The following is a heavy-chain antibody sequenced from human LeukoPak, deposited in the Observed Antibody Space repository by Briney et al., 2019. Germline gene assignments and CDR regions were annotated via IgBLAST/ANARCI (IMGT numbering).Heavy chain of an antibody. D-gene: IGHD2-2*01. CDR3: AGSLGYCTSNFCYLKY. Sequence: ASVKVSCKTSGYSKNFYGITWVRQVAGQGLEWMGWISAQHGQTEYAPNSQDRVTMTTDTYTNTAYMELRSLRSDDTAVYYCAGSLGYCTSNFCYLKYWGQGTLVNVSS. CDR2: ISAQHGQT. V-gene: IGHV1-18*01. J-gene: IGHJ4*02. CDR1: GYSKNFYG.